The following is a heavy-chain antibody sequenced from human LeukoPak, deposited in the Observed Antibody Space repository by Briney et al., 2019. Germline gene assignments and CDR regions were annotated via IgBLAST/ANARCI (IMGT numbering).Heavy chain of an antibody. CDR1: GFTFSSDA. J-gene: IGHJ4*02. CDR2: ISSSGSTI. D-gene: IGHD1-26*01. CDR3: ARGFTSGSSNLDY. V-gene: IGHV3-48*03. Sequence: GGSLRLSCAASGFTFSSDAMSWVRQAPGKGLEWVSYISSSGSTIYYADSVKGRFTISRDNAKNSLYLQMNSLRAEDTAVYYCARGFTSGSSNLDYWGQGTLVTVSS.